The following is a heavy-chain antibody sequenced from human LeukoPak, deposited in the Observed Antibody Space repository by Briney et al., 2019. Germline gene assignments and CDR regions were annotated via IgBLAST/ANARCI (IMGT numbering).Heavy chain of an antibody. V-gene: IGHV3-15*01. J-gene: IGHJ6*03. CDR2: IKSKTDGGTT. CDR1: GFTFSNAW. CDR3: TTGLKSYYYYYMDV. Sequence: GGSLRLSCAASGFTFSNAWMSWVRQAPGKGLEWVGRIKSKTDGGTTDYAAPVKGRFTISRDDSKNTLHLQMNSLKTEDTAVYYCTTGLKSYYYYYMDVWGKGTTVTVSS.